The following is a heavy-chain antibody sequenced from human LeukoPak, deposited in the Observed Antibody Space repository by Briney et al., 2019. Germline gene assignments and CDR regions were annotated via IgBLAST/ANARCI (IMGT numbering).Heavy chain of an antibody. CDR2: MNSDGSST. CDR1: GFTFSRYW. CDR3: AKGHYYGSGSLDY. J-gene: IGHJ4*02. Sequence: PGGSLRLSCAASGFTFSRYWMHWVRQAPGKGLLWVSRMNSDGSSTNYADSVKGRFTISRDNSKNTLYVQMNSLRAEDTAVYYCAKGHYYGSGSLDYWGQGTLVTVSS. V-gene: IGHV3-74*01. D-gene: IGHD3-10*01.